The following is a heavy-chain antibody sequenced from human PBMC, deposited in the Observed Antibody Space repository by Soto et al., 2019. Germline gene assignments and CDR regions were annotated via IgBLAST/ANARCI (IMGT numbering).Heavy chain of an antibody. Sequence: SVKVSCKASGGTFSSYAISWVRQAPGQGLEWMGGIIPIFGTANYAQKFQGRVTITADESTSTAYMELSSLRSEDTAVYYCARGSTIFGVVPVIQGFDYWGQGTLVTVSS. V-gene: IGHV1-69*13. CDR2: IIPIFGTA. J-gene: IGHJ4*02. CDR1: GGTFSSYA. CDR3: ARGSTIFGVVPVIQGFDY. D-gene: IGHD3-3*01.